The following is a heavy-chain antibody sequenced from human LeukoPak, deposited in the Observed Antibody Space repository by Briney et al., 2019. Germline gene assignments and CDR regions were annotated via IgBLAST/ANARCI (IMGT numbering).Heavy chain of an antibody. V-gene: IGHV3-30*04. CDR1: GFTFSSYA. J-gene: IGHJ6*03. Sequence: GSLRLSCAASGFTFSSYAMHWVRQAPGKGLEWVAVISYDGSNKYYADSVKGRFTISRDNSKNTLYLQMNSLRAEDTAVYYCARDVIMDVWGKGTTVTVSS. D-gene: IGHD2/OR15-2a*01. CDR2: ISYDGSNK. CDR3: ARDVIMDV.